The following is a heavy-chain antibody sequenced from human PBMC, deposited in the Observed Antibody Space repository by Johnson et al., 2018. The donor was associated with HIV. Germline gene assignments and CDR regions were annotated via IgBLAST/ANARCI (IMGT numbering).Heavy chain of an antibody. D-gene: IGHD7-27*01. V-gene: IGHV3-30*18. CDR2: ISYDGSNK. J-gene: IGHJ3*02. Sequence: QVQLVESGGGLVQPGGSLRLSCAVSGFTFSSYGMHWVRQAPGKGLEWVAVISYDGSNKYYADSVKGRFTISRDNAKNSQYLQRNSLRADDTAVYYCAKDRNWGASGGFDIWGQGTMLTVSS. CDR1: GFTFSSYG. CDR3: AKDRNWGASGGFDI.